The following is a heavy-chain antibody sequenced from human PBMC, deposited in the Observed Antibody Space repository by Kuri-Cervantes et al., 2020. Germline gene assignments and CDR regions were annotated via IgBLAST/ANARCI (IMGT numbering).Heavy chain of an antibody. CDR2: IIPIFGTA. CDR3: AREGAITMLDSNPRYYYYYYGMDV. CDR1: GGTFSSYA. D-gene: IGHD3-10*02. Sequence: SVKVSCKASGGTFSSYAISWVRQAPGQGLEWMGGIIPIFGTANYAQKFQGRVTITADESTSTAYMELSSLRSEDTAVYYCAREGAITMLDSNPRYYYYYYGMDVWGQGTTVTVSS. J-gene: IGHJ6*02. V-gene: IGHV1-69*13.